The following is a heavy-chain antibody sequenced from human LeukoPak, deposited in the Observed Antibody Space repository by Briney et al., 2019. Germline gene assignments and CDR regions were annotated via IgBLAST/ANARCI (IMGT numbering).Heavy chain of an antibody. CDR2: ISWNSGSI. J-gene: IGHJ1*01. CDR3: AKGLYCSSTSCYVDAEYFQH. Sequence: GGSLRLSCAASGFTFDDYAMHWVRQAPGKGLEWVSGISWNSGSIGYADSVKGRFTISRDNAKNSLYLQMNSLRAEDTALYYCAKGLYCSSTSCYVDAEYFQHWGQGTLVTVSS. V-gene: IGHV3-9*01. CDR1: GFTFDDYA. D-gene: IGHD2-2*01.